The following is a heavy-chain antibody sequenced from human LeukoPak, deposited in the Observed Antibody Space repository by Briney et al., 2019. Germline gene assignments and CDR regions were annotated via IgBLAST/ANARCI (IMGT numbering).Heavy chain of an antibody. CDR3: ARGGEAVAATKVDY. Sequence: GGSLRLSCAASGFTFSSYWRHWVRQAPGKGLVWVSRINSDGSSTSYADSVKGRFTISRDNAKNTLYLQMNSLRAEDTAVYYCARGGEAVAATKVDYWGQGTLVTVSS. J-gene: IGHJ4*02. V-gene: IGHV3-74*01. D-gene: IGHD6-19*01. CDR2: INSDGSST. CDR1: GFTFSSYW.